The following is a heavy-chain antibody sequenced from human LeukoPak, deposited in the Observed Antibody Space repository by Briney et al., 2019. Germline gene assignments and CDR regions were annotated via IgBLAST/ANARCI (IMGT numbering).Heavy chain of an antibody. Sequence: QTGGSLRLSCGASGFTFSSYGMHWVRQAPGKGLEWVAFIRYDGSNKYYADSVKGRFTISRDNSKNTLYLQMNSLRAEDTAVYYCAKDRRGTVVRGPIMQTRDYYFEYWGQGTLVTVSS. CDR1: GFTFSSYG. J-gene: IGHJ4*02. CDR2: IRYDGSNK. D-gene: IGHD3-10*01. V-gene: IGHV3-30*02. CDR3: AKDRRGTVVRGPIMQTRDYYFEY.